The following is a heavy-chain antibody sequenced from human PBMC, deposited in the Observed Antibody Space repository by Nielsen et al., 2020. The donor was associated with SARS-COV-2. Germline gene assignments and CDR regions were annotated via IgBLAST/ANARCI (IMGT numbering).Heavy chain of an antibody. CDR3: AREYYYGSGSYFLGYYYGMDV. CDR2: IIPIFGTA. CDR1: GGTFSSYA. J-gene: IGHJ6*02. D-gene: IGHD3-10*01. V-gene: IGHV1-69*05. Sequence: SVKVSCKASGGTFSSYAISWVRQAPGQGLEWMGGIIPIFGTANYAQKLQGRVTMTTDTSTSTAYMELRSLRSDDTAVYYCAREYYYGSGSYFLGYYYGMDVWGQGTTVTVSS.